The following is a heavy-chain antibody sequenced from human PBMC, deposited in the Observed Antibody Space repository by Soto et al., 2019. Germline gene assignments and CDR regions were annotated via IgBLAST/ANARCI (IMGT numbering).Heavy chain of an antibody. CDR2: INHSGST. CDR3: ARGGDRGAPSDY. Sequence: SETLSLTCAVYGGSFSGYYWSWIRQPPGKGLEWIGEINHSGSTNYNPSLKSRVTISVDTSKNQFSLKLSSVTAADTAVYYCARGGDRGAPSDYWGQGTLVTVSS. D-gene: IGHD3-10*01. V-gene: IGHV4-34*01. J-gene: IGHJ4*02. CDR1: GGSFSGYY.